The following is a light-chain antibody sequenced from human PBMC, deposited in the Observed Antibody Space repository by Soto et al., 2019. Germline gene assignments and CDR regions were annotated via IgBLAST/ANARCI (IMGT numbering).Light chain of an antibody. CDR3: CSYAGDYMFV. CDR1: RNYNL. CDR2: EGT. Sequence: QSALTQPASVSGSPGQSITISCTGTRNYNLVSWFQQHPGKVPKVMIYEGTKRPSGVSDRFSGSKSDNTASLTISGLQAEDEGDYYCCSYAGDYMFVFGTGTKLTVL. V-gene: IGLV2-23*01. J-gene: IGLJ1*01.